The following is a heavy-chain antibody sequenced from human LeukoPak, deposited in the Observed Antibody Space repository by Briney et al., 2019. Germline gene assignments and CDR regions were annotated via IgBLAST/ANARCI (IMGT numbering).Heavy chain of an antibody. J-gene: IGHJ4*02. CDR2: IWHDGSHK. V-gene: IGHV3-33*01. D-gene: IGHD6-19*01. CDR3: ASGVYSSGWYLDY. CDR1: AFPFSSYG. Sequence: GRSLRLSCAASAFPFSSYGMLWVRQAPGKGLEWVAVIWHDGSHKYYADSVTGRFTISRDNSKNTLYLQMNSLRAEDTAIYYCASGVYSSGWYLDYWGQGTLVTVSS.